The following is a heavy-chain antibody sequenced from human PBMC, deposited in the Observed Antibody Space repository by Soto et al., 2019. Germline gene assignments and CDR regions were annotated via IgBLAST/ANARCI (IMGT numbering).Heavy chain of an antibody. D-gene: IGHD3-10*01. Sequence: ASVKVSCKASGYTFTGYYMHWVRQAPGQGLEWMGWINPNSGGTNYAQKFQGRVAMTRDTSISTAYMELSRLRSDDTAVYYCARGRVEYGSGTIWWFDPWGQGTLVTVSS. V-gene: IGHV1-2*02. CDR2: INPNSGGT. J-gene: IGHJ5*02. CDR1: GYTFTGYY. CDR3: ARGRVEYGSGTIWWFDP.